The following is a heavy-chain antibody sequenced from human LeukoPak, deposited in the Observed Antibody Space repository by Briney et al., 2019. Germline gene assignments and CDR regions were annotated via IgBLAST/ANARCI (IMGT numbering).Heavy chain of an antibody. Sequence: GGSLRLSCAASGFTFTTYWMSWVRQVPGKGLEWVANIKKDGSETYYVDSVKGRFTISRDNAKNSLYLQMNSLRAEDTAMYYCARGRYSGTTYYFDYWGQGTLVTVSS. CDR2: IKKDGSET. D-gene: IGHD5-12*01. J-gene: IGHJ4*02. V-gene: IGHV3-7*03. CDR3: ARGRYSGTTYYFDY. CDR1: GFTFTTYW.